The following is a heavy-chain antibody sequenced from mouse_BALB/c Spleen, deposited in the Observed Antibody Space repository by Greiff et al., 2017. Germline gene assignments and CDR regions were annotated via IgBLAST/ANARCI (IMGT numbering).Heavy chain of an antibody. V-gene: IGHV1S137*01. CDR3: AITTVVAPFAD. CDR1: GYTFTDYA. D-gene: IGHD1-1*01. Sequence: QVQLQQSGAELVRPGVSVKISCKGSGYTFTDYAMHWVKQSHAKSLEWIGVISTYYGDASYNQKFKGKATMTVDKSSSTAYMELARLTSEDSAIYYCAITTVVAPFADWGQGTLVTVSA. J-gene: IGHJ3*01. CDR2: ISTYYGDA.